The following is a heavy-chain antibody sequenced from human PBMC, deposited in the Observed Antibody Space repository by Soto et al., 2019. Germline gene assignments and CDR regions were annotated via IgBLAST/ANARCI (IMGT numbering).Heavy chain of an antibody. D-gene: IGHD5-12*01. Sequence: PGGSLRLSCAASGFSFSNYWMGWVRQAPGKGLEWVANIREDGSETYYVDSVKGRFTISRDNAKNSLFLQTNSLRVEDTAVYYCVRFSTGEYSGYDLVDAFDVWGQGTMVTVSS. CDR1: GFSFSNYW. J-gene: IGHJ3*01. CDR3: VRFSTGEYSGYDLVDAFDV. V-gene: IGHV3-7*01. CDR2: IREDGSET.